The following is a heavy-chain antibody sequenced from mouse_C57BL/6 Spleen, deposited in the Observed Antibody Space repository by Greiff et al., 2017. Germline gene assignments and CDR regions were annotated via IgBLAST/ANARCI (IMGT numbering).Heavy chain of an antibody. J-gene: IGHJ3*01. V-gene: IGHV1-9*01. Sequence: QVQLQQSGAELMKPGASVTLSCKATGYTFTGYWIEWVKQRPGHGLEWIGAILPGSGITNSNEKFKGKATFTADTSSNPAYMQLSSLTTEDSAIYYCAREGGYDGAYWGQGTLVTVSA. CDR2: ILPGSGIT. CDR3: AREGGYDGAY. D-gene: IGHD2-2*01. CDR1: GYTFTGYW.